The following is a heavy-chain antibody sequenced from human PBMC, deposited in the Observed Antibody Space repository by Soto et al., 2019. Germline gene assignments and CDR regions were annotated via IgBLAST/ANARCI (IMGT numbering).Heavy chain of an antibody. CDR1: GGTFSSYA. Sequence: GASVKVSCKASGGTFSSYAISWVRQAPGQGLEWMGGIFPIFGTANYAQKFQGRVTITADKSTSSAYMELSSLRSEDTAVCYCARDSRSSSWSLNWFDPWGQGTLVTVSS. CDR3: ARDSRSSSWSLNWFDP. CDR2: IFPIFGTA. D-gene: IGHD6-13*01. J-gene: IGHJ5*02. V-gene: IGHV1-69*06.